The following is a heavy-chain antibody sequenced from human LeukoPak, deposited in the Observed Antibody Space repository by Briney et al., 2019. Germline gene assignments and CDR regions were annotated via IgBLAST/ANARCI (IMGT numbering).Heavy chain of an antibody. V-gene: IGHV1-3*01. Sequence: ASVKVSCKASGYTFTSYAMHWVRQAPGQRLEWIGWINAGNGNTKYSQKFQGRVTITRDTSASTAYMELSSLRSEDTAVYYCARGEIYDILTGYGGALDYWGQGTLVTVSP. CDR1: GYTFTSYA. J-gene: IGHJ4*02. D-gene: IGHD3-9*01. CDR2: INAGNGNT. CDR3: ARGEIYDILTGYGGALDY.